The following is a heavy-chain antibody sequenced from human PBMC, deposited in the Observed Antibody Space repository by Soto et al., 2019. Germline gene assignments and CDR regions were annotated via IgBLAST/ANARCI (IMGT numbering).Heavy chain of an antibody. V-gene: IGHV3-30-3*01. CDR3: ARPYYDCWNGYPKVAFDI. CDR1: GFSFSAYS. J-gene: IGHJ3*02. CDR2: ISYDGSSE. D-gene: IGHD3-3*01. Sequence: QVQLVESGGGVVQPGRSLRLSCGASGFSFSAYSMHWVRQAPGKGLELVAVISYDGSSETTSDSVKGRFTVSRDNSKDTLYLQMNSLRVEDTAVYYCARPYYDCWNGYPKVAFDIWGPGTMVTVSS.